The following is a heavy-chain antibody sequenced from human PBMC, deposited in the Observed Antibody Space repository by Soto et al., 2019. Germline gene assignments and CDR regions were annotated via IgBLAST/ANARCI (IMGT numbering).Heavy chain of an antibody. J-gene: IGHJ6*02. CDR2: ISADNTNI. CDR1: GYTFSSHS. CDR3: ARCIQQDYYYGMDV. V-gene: IGHV1-18*01. Sequence: QAQLVQSGAEVKKPGASVKVSCKASGYTFSSHSISWVRQAPGQGLEWMGRISADNTNIKYAQKFRGRVTMTTDTSTSTVYMELRNLGSDDTAVYYCARCIQQDYYYGMDVWGQGTTVSVSS. D-gene: IGHD5-18*01.